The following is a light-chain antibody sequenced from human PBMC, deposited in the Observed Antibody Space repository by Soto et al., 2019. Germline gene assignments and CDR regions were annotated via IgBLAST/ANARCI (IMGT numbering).Light chain of an antibody. CDR3: QRYGSSST. Sequence: EIVLTQSPGTLSLSPGERATLSCRSSQSVSSSYLAWYQQKPGQAPRLLIYDVSSRATGIPDRFSGSGSGTDFTLTISRLEPEDFTVYYCQRYGSSSTFGQGTKVEFK. CDR1: QSVSSSY. V-gene: IGKV3-20*01. J-gene: IGKJ1*01. CDR2: DVS.